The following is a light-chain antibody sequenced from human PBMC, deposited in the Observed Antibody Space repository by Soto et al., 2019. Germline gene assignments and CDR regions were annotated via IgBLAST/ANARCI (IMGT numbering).Light chain of an antibody. CDR2: DVT. J-gene: IGLJ3*02. V-gene: IGLV2-14*03. CDR3: SSYTNKDTLL. Sequence: QSALTQPASVSGSPGQSITISCTGTSSDVGGCDHVSWYQQHPGKAPKLIIYDVTVRPSGISPRFSGSKSDNTASLAVSGLQPEDEADYYCSSYTNKDTLLFGGGTKLTV. CDR1: SSDVGGCDH.